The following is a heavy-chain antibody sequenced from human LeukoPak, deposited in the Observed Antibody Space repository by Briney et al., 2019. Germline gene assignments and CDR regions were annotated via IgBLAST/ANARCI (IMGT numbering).Heavy chain of an antibody. CDR1: GGSISSGGYY. Sequence: SETLSLTCTVSGGSISSGGYYWSWIRQHPGKGLEWIGYIYYSGSTYYNPSLKSRVTISVDTSKNQFSLKLSSVTAADTAVYYCANTYGDYVLYFDYWGQGTLVTVSS. D-gene: IGHD4-17*01. CDR2: IYYSGST. CDR3: ANTYGDYVLYFDY. V-gene: IGHV4-31*03. J-gene: IGHJ4*02.